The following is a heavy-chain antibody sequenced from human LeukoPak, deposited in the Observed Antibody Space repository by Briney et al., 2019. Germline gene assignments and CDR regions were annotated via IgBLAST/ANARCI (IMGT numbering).Heavy chain of an antibody. J-gene: IGHJ4*02. CDR3: ARFSLVVGAMGYYFDY. D-gene: IGHD1-26*01. V-gene: IGHV3-21*06. CDR1: GFTFSNYS. CDR2: ISSSSSYI. Sequence: GGSLRLSCAASGFTFSNYSMNWVRQAPGKGLEWVSSISSSSSYIFYADSVKGRFTISRDNAKSSLYLQMNSLRAEDTAVYYCARFSLVVGAMGYYFDYWGQGTLVTVSS.